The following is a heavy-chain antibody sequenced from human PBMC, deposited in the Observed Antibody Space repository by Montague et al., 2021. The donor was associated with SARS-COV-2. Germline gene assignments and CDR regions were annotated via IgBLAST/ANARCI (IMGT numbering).Heavy chain of an antibody. CDR1: GGSISSYY. V-gene: IGHV4-4*07. CDR2: FYTTGST. CDR3: ARSTFYSSGWWDNWYFDL. J-gene: IGHJ2*01. Sequence: SETLSLTCTVSGGSISSYYWSWIRQPAGKGLEWIGRFYTTGSTNYNPSLKSRVTMSVDTSKNQFSLKLSSVTAADTAVYYCARSTFYSSGWWDNWYFDLWGRGTLVTFSS. D-gene: IGHD6-19*01.